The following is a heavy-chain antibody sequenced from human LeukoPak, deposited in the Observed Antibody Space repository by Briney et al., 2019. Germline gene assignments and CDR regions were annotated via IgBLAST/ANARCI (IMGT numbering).Heavy chain of an antibody. J-gene: IGHJ4*02. CDR2: ISAYNGNT. D-gene: IGHD4-17*01. CDR1: GYTFTGYY. Sequence: ASVKVSCKASGYTFTGYYMHWVRQAPGQGLEWMGWISAYNGNTNYAQKLQGRVTMTTDTSTSTAYMELRSLRSDDTAVYYCAVGGYGDYVFDYWGQGTLVTVSS. V-gene: IGHV1-18*04. CDR3: AVGGYGDYVFDY.